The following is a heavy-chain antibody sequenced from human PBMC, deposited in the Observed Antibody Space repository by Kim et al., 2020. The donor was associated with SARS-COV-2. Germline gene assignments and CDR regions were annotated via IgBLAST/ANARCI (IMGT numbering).Heavy chain of an antibody. CDR1: GGSISSGGYY. D-gene: IGHD2-15*01. V-gene: IGHV4-31*03. CDR3: ARGGLGKDTNEIDY. CDR2: IYYSGST. J-gene: IGHJ4*02. Sequence: SETLSLTCTVSGGSISSGGYYWSWIRQHPGKGLEWIGYIYYSGSTYYNPSLKSRVTISVDTSKNQFSLKLSSVTAADTAVYYCARGGLGKDTNEIDYWGQGTLVTVSS.